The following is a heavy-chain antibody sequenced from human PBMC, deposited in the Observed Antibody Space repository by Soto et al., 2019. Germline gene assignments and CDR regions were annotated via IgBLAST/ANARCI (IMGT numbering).Heavy chain of an antibody. V-gene: IGHV1-46*01. CDR1: GYTFINYY. CDR2: VDPSADDT. Sequence: QVQLVQSGAEVKRPGASVKVSCKASGYTFINYYLHWVRQAPGQGLEWLGVVDPSADDTGYAQKFEGRVHMSRDTSTSTVYMELKTVRSEHAAVYYCGRAYRAYGWGAFDVWGRGTMVTVSS. J-gene: IGHJ3*01. D-gene: IGHD2-8*02. CDR3: GRAYRAYGWGAFDV.